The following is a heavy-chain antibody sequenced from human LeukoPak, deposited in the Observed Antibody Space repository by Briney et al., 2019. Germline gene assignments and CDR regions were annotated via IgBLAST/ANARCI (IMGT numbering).Heavy chain of an antibody. D-gene: IGHD3-16*02. Sequence: SQTLSLTCTVSGGSISSGGYYWSWIRQPPGKGLEWIGYIYHSGSTYYNPSLKSRVTISVDRSKNQFSLKVSSVTAADTAVYYCARADNIRYGSQFDYWGQGTLVTVSS. J-gene: IGHJ4*02. CDR1: GGSISSGGYY. CDR3: ARADNIRYGSQFDY. CDR2: IYHSGST. V-gene: IGHV4-30-2*01.